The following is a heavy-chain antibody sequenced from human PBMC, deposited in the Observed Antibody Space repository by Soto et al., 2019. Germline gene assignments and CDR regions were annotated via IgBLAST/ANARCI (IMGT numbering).Heavy chain of an antibody. D-gene: IGHD1-7*01. CDR3: AGPPELTRIYYYYGMDV. Sequence: GASVNVSCKASGGTFSSYAISWVRQAPGQGLEWMGGIIPIFGTANYAQKFQGRVTITADESTSTAYMELSSLRSEDTAVYYCAGPPELTRIYYYYGMDVWGQGTTVTVSS. CDR1: GGTFSSYA. CDR2: IIPIFGTA. V-gene: IGHV1-69*13. J-gene: IGHJ6*02.